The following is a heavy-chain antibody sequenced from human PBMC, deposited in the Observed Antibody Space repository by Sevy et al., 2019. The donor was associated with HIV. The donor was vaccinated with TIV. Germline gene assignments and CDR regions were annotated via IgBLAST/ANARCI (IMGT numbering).Heavy chain of an antibody. V-gene: IGHV3-33*01. CDR1: GFSFSSYD. CDR2: IRYDGSNK. J-gene: IGHJ6*02. CDR3: AREKVDTSMIFVEYYGMDV. Sequence: WGSLRLSCAASGFSFSSYDMHWVRQAPGMGLEWVAVIRYDGSNKHYGDSVKGRFTISRDNSKNALYLQMSSLRAEDTAVYYCAREKVDTSMIFVEYYGMDVWGQGTTVTVSS. D-gene: IGHD5-18*01.